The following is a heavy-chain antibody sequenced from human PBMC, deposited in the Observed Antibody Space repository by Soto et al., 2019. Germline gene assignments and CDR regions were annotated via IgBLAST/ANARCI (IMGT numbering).Heavy chain of an antibody. D-gene: IGHD3-22*01. J-gene: IGHJ6*02. Sequence: PSETLSLTCTVSGGPISPYYWSWIRQPAGKGLEWIGRTYSSGSTNYNSPLKSRVSMSLDTARNQISLKVKSVTAADTAIYYCAREGGYFDSSGSGVYHYYGVDVWGRGTTVTVS. CDR1: GGPISPYY. V-gene: IGHV4-4*07. CDR2: TYSSGST. CDR3: AREGGYFDSSGSGVYHYYGVDV.